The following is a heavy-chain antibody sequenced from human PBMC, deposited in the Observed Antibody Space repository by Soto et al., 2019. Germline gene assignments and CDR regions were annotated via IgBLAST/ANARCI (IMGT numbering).Heavy chain of an antibody. CDR3: ARPMRNRGYYYYCMDV. Sequence: PGESLKISCKGSGYSFTSYWISWVRQMPGKGLEWMGRIDPSDSYTNYSPSFQGHVTISADKSISTAYLQWSSLKASDTAMYYCARPMRNRGYYYYCMDVWGQGTTVTVSS. V-gene: IGHV5-10-1*01. D-gene: IGHD3-22*01. J-gene: IGHJ6*02. CDR2: IDPSDSYT. CDR1: GYSFTSYW.